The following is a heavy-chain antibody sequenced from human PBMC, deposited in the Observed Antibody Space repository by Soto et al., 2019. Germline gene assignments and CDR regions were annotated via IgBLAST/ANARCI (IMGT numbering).Heavy chain of an antibody. V-gene: IGHV3-23*01. CDR2: ISGSGGST. Sequence: EVQLLESGGGLVQPGGSLRLSCAASGFTFSSYVMSWVRQAPGKGLEWVSAISGSGGSTYYADSVKGRFTISRDNSKNTLYLQMNSLRAEDTAVYYCAKVPYGDYEVYWYFDLWGRGTLVTVSS. CDR3: AKVPYGDYEVYWYFDL. D-gene: IGHD4-17*01. CDR1: GFTFSSYV. J-gene: IGHJ2*01.